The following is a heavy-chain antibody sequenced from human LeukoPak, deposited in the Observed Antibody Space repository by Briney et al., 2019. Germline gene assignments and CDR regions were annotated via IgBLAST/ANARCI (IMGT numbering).Heavy chain of an antibody. CDR2: ISGRSTDI. D-gene: IGHD4/OR15-4a*01. J-gene: IGHJ4*02. Sequence: RGTLRLSCAASGFTFSSYAMTWVRQAPGKGLDWVSSISGRSTDIYYADSVKGRFTISRDNAKNSLYLQMNSLRAEDTAVYYCARRAGAYSHPYDYWGQGTLVTVSS. CDR1: GFTFSSYA. CDR3: ARRAGAYSHPYDY. V-gene: IGHV3-21*01.